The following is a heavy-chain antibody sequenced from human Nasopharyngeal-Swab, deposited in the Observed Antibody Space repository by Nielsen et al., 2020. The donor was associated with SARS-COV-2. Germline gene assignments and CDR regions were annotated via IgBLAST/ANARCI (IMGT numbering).Heavy chain of an antibody. V-gene: IGHV7-4-1*02. Sequence: ASVKVSCKASGDTFTSYAMNWVRQAPGQGLEGMGWINTNTGNPTYAQGFTGRFVFSLDTSVSTAYLQISSLKAEDTAVYYCARDGLSLQYSSGWYDWFDPWGQGTLVTVSS. D-gene: IGHD6-19*01. J-gene: IGHJ5*02. CDR3: ARDGLSLQYSSGWYDWFDP. CDR2: INTNTGNP. CDR1: GDTFTSYA.